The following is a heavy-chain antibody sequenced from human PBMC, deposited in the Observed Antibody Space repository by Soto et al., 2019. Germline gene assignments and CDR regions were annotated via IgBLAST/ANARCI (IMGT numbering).Heavy chain of an antibody. CDR2: IISSSSTI. V-gene: IGHV3-48*01. Sequence: EVQLVESGGGLVQPGGSLRLSCAASGFTFSSYSMNWVRQAPGKGLEWVSYIISSSSTIYYAGYVKGRYTISRDKAKNSLYLQMNSLRAEDTAVYYCATSLDVWCQGNTVTVSS. J-gene: IGHJ6*02. CDR1: GFTFSSYS. CDR3: ATSLDV.